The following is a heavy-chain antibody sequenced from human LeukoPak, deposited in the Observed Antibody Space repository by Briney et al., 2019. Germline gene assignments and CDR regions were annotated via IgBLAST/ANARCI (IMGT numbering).Heavy chain of an antibody. CDR1: GGSISIYY. V-gene: IGHV4-59*01. D-gene: IGHD5-12*01. J-gene: IGHJ4*02. Sequence: SETLSLTCTVSGGSISIYYWNWIRQPPGKGLEWIGYISYSGSTNYNPSLKSRVTISLDTSKNQFSLNLTSVTAADTAVYYCARGFDSKSTYFDYWGQGTLVTVSS. CDR2: ISYSGST. CDR3: ARGFDSKSTYFDY.